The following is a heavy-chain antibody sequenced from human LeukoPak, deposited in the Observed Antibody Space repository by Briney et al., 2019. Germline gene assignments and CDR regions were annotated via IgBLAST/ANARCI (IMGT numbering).Heavy chain of an antibody. CDR3: AKVGAFGGNSFHY. CDR2: INPTGDSA. V-gene: IGHV3-23*01. J-gene: IGHJ4*02. CDR1: GLTFSGDA. D-gene: IGHD4-23*01. Sequence: GGSLRHSCTAWGLTFSGDAMRWVRKDPGKGLQWVSAINPTGDSAYYGDSVKGRFTISRDNSKNTLFLQMTSLRAEDTAVYYCAKVGAFGGNSFHYWGQGTLVAVSS.